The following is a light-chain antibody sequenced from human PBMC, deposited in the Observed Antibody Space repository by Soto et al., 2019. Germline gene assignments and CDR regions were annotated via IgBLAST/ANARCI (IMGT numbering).Light chain of an antibody. V-gene: IGKV1-5*03. CDR3: QQYNTYPLT. Sequence: DIQMTQSPSTLSASVGDRVTITCRASQSISTWLAWYQQKPGKAPKLLIYYASSLESRVPSRFSGSGFGTEFTLTISSLQPDDFATYYCQQYNTYPLTFGGGTTVEIK. CDR1: QSISTW. CDR2: YAS. J-gene: IGKJ4*01.